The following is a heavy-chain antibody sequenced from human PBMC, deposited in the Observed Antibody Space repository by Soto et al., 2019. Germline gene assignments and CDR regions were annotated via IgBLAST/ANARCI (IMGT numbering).Heavy chain of an antibody. CDR1: GFTFSSYA. D-gene: IGHD4-17*01. CDR2: ISYDGSNK. CDR3: ASQSAGYGGNSRGHPPDY. J-gene: IGHJ4*02. Sequence: GGSLRLSCAASGFTFSSYAMHWVRQAPGKGLEWVAVISYDGSNKYYADSVKGRFTISRDNSKNTLYLQMNSLRAEDTAVYYCASQSAGYGGNSRGHPPDYWGQGTLVTVSS. V-gene: IGHV3-30*04.